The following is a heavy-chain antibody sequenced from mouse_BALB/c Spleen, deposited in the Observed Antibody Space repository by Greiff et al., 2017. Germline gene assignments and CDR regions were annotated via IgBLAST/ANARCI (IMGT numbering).Heavy chain of an antibody. V-gene: IGHV3-2*02. D-gene: IGHD1-1*01. CDR2: ISDSGST. J-gene: IGHJ3*01. CDR3: ARDYYGTRAWFAY. Sequence: EVKLLESGPGLVKPSQSLSLTCTVTGYSITSDYAWNWIRQFPGNKLEWMGYISDSGSTSYNPSLKSRISITRDTSKNQFFLQLNSVTTEDTATYYCARDYYGTRAWFAYWGQGTLVTVSA. CDR1: GYSITSDYA.